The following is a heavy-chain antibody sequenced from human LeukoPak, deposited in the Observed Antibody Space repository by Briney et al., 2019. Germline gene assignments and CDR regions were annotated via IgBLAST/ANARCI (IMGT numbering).Heavy chain of an antibody. Sequence: ASVKVSCKTSGYTFTDYFIHWVRQAPGQGLEWMGIINPGGGTTSYAQKFQGRVTMTRDMSTSTVYMELSSLRYEDTAVYYCARVESWEHSGSSQDAIDIWGQGTMVTVSS. J-gene: IGHJ3*02. V-gene: IGHV1-46*01. CDR3: ARVESWEHSGSSQDAIDI. CDR1: GYTFTDYF. CDR2: INPGGGTT. D-gene: IGHD1-26*01.